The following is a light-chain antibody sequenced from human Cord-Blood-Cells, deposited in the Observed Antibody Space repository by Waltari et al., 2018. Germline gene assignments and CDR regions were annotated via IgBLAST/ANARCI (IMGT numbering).Light chain of an antibody. CDR2: EVR. CDR3: SSYTSSSTLV. CDR1: SSDVGAYNY. Sequence: QSALTQPASVSGSPGQSITISCTGTSSDVGAYNYVSWYQQHPGKAPKLMIYEVRNRPSGVSNRFSGSKSGNTASRTISGLQAEDEAEYYCSSYTSSSTLVFGSGTKVTVL. V-gene: IGLV2-14*01. J-gene: IGLJ1*01.